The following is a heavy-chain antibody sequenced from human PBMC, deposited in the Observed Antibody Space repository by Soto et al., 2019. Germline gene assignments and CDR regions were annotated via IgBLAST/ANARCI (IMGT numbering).Heavy chain of an antibody. Sequence: SETLSLTCTVSGGSVSSGSYYWSWIRQPPGKGLEWIGYIYYSGSTNYNPSLKSRVTISVDTSKNQFSLKLSSVTAVDTAVYYCAREDTAMGMDVWGQGTTVTVSS. V-gene: IGHV4-61*01. CDR3: AREDTAMGMDV. J-gene: IGHJ6*02. CDR2: IYYSGST. CDR1: GGSVSSGSYY. D-gene: IGHD5-18*01.